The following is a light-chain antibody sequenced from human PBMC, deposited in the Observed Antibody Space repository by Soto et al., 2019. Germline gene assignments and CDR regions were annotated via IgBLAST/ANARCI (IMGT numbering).Light chain of an antibody. CDR1: SSNIGAGYE. J-gene: IGLJ2*01. Sequence: QSVLTQPPSVSGAPGQRVTISCIGGSSNIGAGYEVHWYQQLPGTVPKLLIYRNTYRPSGVSNRFSGSKSGNTASLTISGLQAEDEADYYCSSYTGSSINTVVFGGGTKVTVL. CDR3: SSYTGSSINTVV. CDR2: RNT. V-gene: IGLV1-40*01.